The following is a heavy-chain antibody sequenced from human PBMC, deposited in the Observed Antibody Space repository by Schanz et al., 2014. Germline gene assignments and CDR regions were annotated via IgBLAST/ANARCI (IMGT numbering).Heavy chain of an antibody. CDR1: GFTFSTSA. V-gene: IGHV3-23*01. CDR3: TRDVRLDRRGNWFDP. J-gene: IGHJ5*02. CDR2: ILGLASTT. Sequence: EVQLLESGGGLVQPGGSLRLSCAASGFTFSTSAMSWVRQVPGKGLEWVSAILGLASTTYYADSVKGRFTISRDNSKNLLYLRMNSLRAEDTAVYYCTRDVRLDRRGNWFDPWGQGTLVTVSS. D-gene: IGHD1-1*01.